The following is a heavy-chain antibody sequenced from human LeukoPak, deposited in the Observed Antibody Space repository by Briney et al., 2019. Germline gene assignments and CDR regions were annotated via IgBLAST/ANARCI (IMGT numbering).Heavy chain of an antibody. Sequence: SETLSLTCTVSGGSIYSTTFYWGWIRQPPGKGLEWIGSMYYDGSTYHNPSLKSRVTISVDTSNNQFSLKLTSVTAADTAVYFCARRSDSGSDDGEDYFDYWRQGTLVAVSS. D-gene: IGHD1-26*01. CDR1: GGSIYSTTFY. CDR2: MYYDGST. J-gene: IGHJ4*02. V-gene: IGHV4-39*01. CDR3: ARRSDSGSDDGEDYFDY.